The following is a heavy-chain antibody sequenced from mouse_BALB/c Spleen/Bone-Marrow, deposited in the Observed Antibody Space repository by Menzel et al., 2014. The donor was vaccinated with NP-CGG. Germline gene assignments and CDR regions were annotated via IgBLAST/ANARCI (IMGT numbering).Heavy chain of an antibody. D-gene: IGHD1-1*01. V-gene: IGHV14-3*02. CDR3: ATYYYDSSYGFAY. CDR2: IDPANGNT. J-gene: IGHJ3*01. CDR1: GFNIKDTY. Sequence: EVQLQQSGAELVKPGASVKLSCTASGFNIKDTYMHWVKQRPEQGLEWIGRIDPANGNTKYDPKFQGEANITADTSSNTAYLQLSSLTAEDTAVYYCATYYYDSSYGFAYWGQGTLVTVSA.